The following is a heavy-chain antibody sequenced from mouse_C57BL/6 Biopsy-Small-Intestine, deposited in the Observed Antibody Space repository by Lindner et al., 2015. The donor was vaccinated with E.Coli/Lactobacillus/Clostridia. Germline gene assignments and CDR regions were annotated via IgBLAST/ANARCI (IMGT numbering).Heavy chain of an antibody. CDR3: ARGDGDYDVLFDY. D-gene: IGHD2-4*01. V-gene: IGHV1-63*01. CDR1: GYTFTNYW. J-gene: IGHJ2*01. Sequence: VQLQESGAELVRPGTSVKMSCKASGYTFTNYWIGWAKQRPGHGLEWIGDIYPGGGYTNYNEKFKGKATLTADKSSSTAYMQFSSLTSEDSAIYYCARGDGDYDVLFDYWGQGTTLTVSS. CDR2: IYPGGGYT.